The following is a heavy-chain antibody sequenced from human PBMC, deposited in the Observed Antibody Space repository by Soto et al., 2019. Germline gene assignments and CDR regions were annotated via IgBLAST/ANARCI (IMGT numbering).Heavy chain of an antibody. V-gene: IGHV1-2*02. CDR3: AIRTGQLAIISEFDGDWFFEV. D-gene: IGHD2-2*01. CDR2: INAHSGGT. Sequence: ASVKVSCKASGFSFTGYYIHWLRQAPGQGLEWMGWINAHSGGTEYAQKFQGRVTLTRDTSIATAYLTLTSLTSDDTALYYCAIRTGQLAIISEFDGDWFFEVWGRGTLVTVSS. CDR1: GFSFTGYY. J-gene: IGHJ2*01.